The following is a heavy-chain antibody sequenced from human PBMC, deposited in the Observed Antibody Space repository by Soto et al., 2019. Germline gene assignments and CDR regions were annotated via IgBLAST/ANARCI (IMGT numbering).Heavy chain of an antibody. V-gene: IGHV3-23*01. Sequence: EAQLLESGGGLVQPGGSLRLSCTTSRFSLNTYGMTWVRRAPGKGLEWVSTLSASGSGSYYAESVKGRFTVSRDNSKNTMYLQMNSLRDEATAVYYCAKNPCVNPWNLGLVVWNQGTTVTVSS. CDR3: AKNPCVNPWNLGLVV. J-gene: IGHJ6*02. CDR2: LSASGSGS. CDR1: RFSLNTYG. D-gene: IGHD1-1*01.